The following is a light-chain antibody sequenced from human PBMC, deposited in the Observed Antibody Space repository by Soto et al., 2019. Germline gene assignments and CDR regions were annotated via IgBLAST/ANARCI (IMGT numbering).Light chain of an antibody. CDR3: QQYGSSLTWT. V-gene: IGKV3-20*01. CDR2: GAS. Sequence: EILLTQSPGTLSLSPGERATLSCRASQSVSSSYLAWYQRKPGQAPRLLIYGASSRATGIPDRFSGSGSGTDFTLTISRLEPEDFAAYYYQQYGSSLTWTFGQGTKVDIK. J-gene: IGKJ1*01. CDR1: QSVSSSY.